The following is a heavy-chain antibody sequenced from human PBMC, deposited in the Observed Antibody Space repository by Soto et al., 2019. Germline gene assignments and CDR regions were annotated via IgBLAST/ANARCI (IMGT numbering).Heavy chain of an antibody. J-gene: IGHJ4*01. CDR2: IKNKIDAETT. V-gene: IGHV3-15*01. D-gene: IGHD3-22*01. Sequence: GGSLRLSCAASGFTFNNVWLNWVRQAPGKGLEWVGRIKNKIDAETTDYTAPVKGRFTISRDDSENMLFLHMNSLTIEDTAVYYCPTEGSSSSNYYGGLFDHWRRQALVTVSS. CDR1: GFTFNNVW. CDR3: PTEGSSSSNYYGGLFDH.